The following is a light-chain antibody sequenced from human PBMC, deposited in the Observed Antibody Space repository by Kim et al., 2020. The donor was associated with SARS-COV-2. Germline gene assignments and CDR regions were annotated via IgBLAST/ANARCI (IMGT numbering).Light chain of an antibody. V-gene: IGLV2-18*02. CDR1: SSDVGSYNR. J-gene: IGLJ2*01. CDR3: SSYTSSSTLI. CDR2: EVN. Sequence: QSALTQPPSVSGSPGQSVTISCTGTSSDVGSYNRVSWYQQPPGTAPKLIIYEVNDRPSGVPHRFSGSKSGNTASLTISWLQTEDEADYYCSSYTSSSTLIFGGGTKVTVL.